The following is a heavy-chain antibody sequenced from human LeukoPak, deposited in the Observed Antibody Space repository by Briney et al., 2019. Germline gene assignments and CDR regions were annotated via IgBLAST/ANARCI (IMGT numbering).Heavy chain of an antibody. V-gene: IGHV3-7*01. Sequence: GGSLRLSCAASGFTFDDYGMSWVRQAPGKGLEWVANIKQDGSEKYYVDSVKGRFTISRDNAKNSLYLQMNSLRAEDTAVYYCASDTGGADYWGQGTLVTVSS. CDR2: IKQDGSEK. CDR1: GFTFDDYG. CDR3: ASDTGGADY. D-gene: IGHD3-16*01. J-gene: IGHJ4*02.